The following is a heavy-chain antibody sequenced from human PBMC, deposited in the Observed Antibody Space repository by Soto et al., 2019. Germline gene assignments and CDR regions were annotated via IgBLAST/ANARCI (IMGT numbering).Heavy chain of an antibody. D-gene: IGHD7-27*01. CDR1: GGSFSGYY. CDR3: ARGGANWGVSHDAFDI. V-gene: IGHV4-34*01. Sequence: SETLSLTCAVYGGSFSGYYWSWIRQPPGKGLEWIGEINHSGSTNYNPSLKSRVTISVDTSKNQFSLKLSSVTAADTAVYYCARGGANWGVSHDAFDIWGQGTMVTVSS. CDR2: INHSGST. J-gene: IGHJ3*02.